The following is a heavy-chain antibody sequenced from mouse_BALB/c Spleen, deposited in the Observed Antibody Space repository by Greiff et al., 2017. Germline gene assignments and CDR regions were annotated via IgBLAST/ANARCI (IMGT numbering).Heavy chain of an antibody. V-gene: IGHV5-12-2*01. D-gene: IGHD2-4*01. CDR3: ARHGMITTAWFAY. Sequence: EVQRVESGGGLVQPGGSLKLSCAASGFTFSSYTMSWVRQTPEKRLEWVAYISNGGGSTYYPDTVKGRFTISRDNAKNTLYLQMSSLKSEDTAMYYCARHGMITTAWFAYWGQGTLVTVSA. CDR2: ISNGGGST. J-gene: IGHJ3*01. CDR1: GFTFSSYT.